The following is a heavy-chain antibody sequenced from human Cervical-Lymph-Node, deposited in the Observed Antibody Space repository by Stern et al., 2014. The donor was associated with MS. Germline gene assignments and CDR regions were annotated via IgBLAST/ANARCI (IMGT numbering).Heavy chain of an antibody. Sequence: QVTLRESGPVLVKPTETLTLTCTVSGFSLSNARMGVSWIRQPPGKALEWLVNNFSNDEKSYSTSLKSRLTISKDTSKSQVVLTMTNMDPVDTATYYCARMVGLRLGELSLYRRAFDIWGQGTMVTVSS. J-gene: IGHJ3*02. V-gene: IGHV2-26*01. CDR3: ARMVGLRLGELSLYRRAFDI. CDR2: NFSNDEK. D-gene: IGHD3-16*02. CDR1: GFSLSNARMG.